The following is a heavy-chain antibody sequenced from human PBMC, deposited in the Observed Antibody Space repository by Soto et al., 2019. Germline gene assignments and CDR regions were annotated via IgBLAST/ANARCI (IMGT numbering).Heavy chain of an antibody. V-gene: IGHV3-7*03. Sequence: PGGSLRLSCAASGFTFSSYWMSWVRQAPGKGLEWVANIKQDGSEKYYVDSVKGRFTISRGNAKNSLYLQMNSLRAEDTAVYYCARAQKYSSSSYGMDVWGQGTTVTVSS. CDR1: GFTFSSYW. D-gene: IGHD6-6*01. CDR2: IKQDGSEK. CDR3: ARAQKYSSSSYGMDV. J-gene: IGHJ6*02.